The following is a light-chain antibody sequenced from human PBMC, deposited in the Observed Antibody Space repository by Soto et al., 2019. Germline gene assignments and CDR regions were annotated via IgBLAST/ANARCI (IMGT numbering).Light chain of an antibody. CDR3: QQYNDFSWT. Sequence: DIQMTQSPSTLSASVGDRVTITCRASQSISSWLAWYQQKPGKAPKLLIYKASSLEIGVPSRFSGSGSGTEFIFTISGLQPDDFATYYCQQYNDFSWTFGQGTKVEIK. V-gene: IGKV1-5*03. J-gene: IGKJ1*01. CDR2: KAS. CDR1: QSISSW.